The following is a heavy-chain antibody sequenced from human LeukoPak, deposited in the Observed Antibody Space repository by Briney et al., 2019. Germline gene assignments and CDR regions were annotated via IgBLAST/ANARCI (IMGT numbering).Heavy chain of an antibody. V-gene: IGHV3-33*01. D-gene: IGHD5-12*01. Sequence: GGSLRLSCAASGFTSSSYGMHWVRQAPGKGLEWVAVIWYDGSNKYYADSVKGRFTISRDNSKNTLYLQMNSLRAEDTAVYYCARIGYSGYEIDYWGQGTLVTVSS. CDR3: ARIGYSGYEIDY. J-gene: IGHJ4*02. CDR2: IWYDGSNK. CDR1: GFTSSSYG.